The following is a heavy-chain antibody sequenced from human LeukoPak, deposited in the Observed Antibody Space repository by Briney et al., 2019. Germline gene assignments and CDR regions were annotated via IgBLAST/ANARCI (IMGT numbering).Heavy chain of an antibody. Sequence: PGGSLGLSCVASGFTFSSYGMHWVRQAPGEGLEWVAVISDDGSKKYYVDSVKGRFTISRDNSKNTLYLQMNSLRAEDTAVYYCAKDGQGLTYYFDYWGQGTLVTVSS. CDR3: AKDGQGLTYYFDY. CDR1: GFTFSSYG. J-gene: IGHJ4*02. CDR2: ISDDGSKK. V-gene: IGHV3-30*18. D-gene: IGHD3-16*01.